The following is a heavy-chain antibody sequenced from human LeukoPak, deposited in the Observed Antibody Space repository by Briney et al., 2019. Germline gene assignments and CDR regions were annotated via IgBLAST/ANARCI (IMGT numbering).Heavy chain of an antibody. D-gene: IGHD2-2*01. J-gene: IGHJ5*02. CDR2: INHSGST. CDR1: GGSFSGYY. V-gene: IGHV4-34*01. Sequence: SETLSLTCAVYGGSFSGYYWSWIRQPPGKGLEWIGEINHSGSTNYNPSLKSRVTISVDTSKNQFSLKLSSVTAADTAVYYCARGGIWYQYCSSTSCYLKNWFDPWGQGTLVTVSS. CDR3: ARGGIWYQYCSSTSCYLKNWFDP.